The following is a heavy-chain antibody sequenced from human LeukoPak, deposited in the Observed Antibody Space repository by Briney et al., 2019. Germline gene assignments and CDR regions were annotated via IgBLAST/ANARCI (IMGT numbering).Heavy chain of an antibody. CDR2: ISSSSSTI. Sequence: GGSLRLSCAASGFTFSSHSMNWVRQAPGKGLEWVSYISSSSSTIYYADSVKGRFTISRDNAKNSLYLQMNSLRAEDTAVYYCASTKYYYDSSGYRAPAFDPWGQGTLVTVSS. D-gene: IGHD3-22*01. V-gene: IGHV3-48*04. CDR3: ASTKYYYDSSGYRAPAFDP. CDR1: GFTFSSHS. J-gene: IGHJ5*02.